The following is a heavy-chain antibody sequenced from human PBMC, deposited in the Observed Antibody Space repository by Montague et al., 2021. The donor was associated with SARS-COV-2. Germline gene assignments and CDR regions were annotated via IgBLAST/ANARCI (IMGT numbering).Heavy chain of an antibody. V-gene: IGHV4-34*01. J-gene: IGHJ4*02. CDR2: INHRGST. CDR3: ARGREVYAIDGDLNY. D-gene: IGHD2-8*01. CDR1: GGSFSFYY. Sequence: SETLSLTCAVDGGSFSFYYWSWIRQPPGKGLEWIGEINHRGSTNNNPSLKTRVTISIDTSKNQFSLKLSSVTAADTAVYYCARGREVYAIDGDLNYWGQGTPVTVSS.